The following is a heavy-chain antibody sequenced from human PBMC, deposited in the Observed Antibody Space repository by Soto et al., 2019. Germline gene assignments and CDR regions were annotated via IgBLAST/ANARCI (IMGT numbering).Heavy chain of an antibody. CDR2: IYYSGST. CDR3: AITIAVAGTNYYMDV. Sequence: SQTLSLTCTVSGGSISSSSYYWGWIRQPPGKGLEWIGSIYYSGSTYYNPSLKSRVTISVDTSKNQFSLKLSSVTAADTAVYYCAITIAVAGTNYYMDVWGKGTTVTVSS. J-gene: IGHJ6*03. D-gene: IGHD6-19*01. CDR1: GGSISSSSYY. V-gene: IGHV4-39*01.